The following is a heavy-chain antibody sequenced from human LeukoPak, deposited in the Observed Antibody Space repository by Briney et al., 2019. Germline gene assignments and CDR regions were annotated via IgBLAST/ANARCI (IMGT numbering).Heavy chain of an antibody. D-gene: IGHD3-9*01. CDR1: GGTFSSYA. CDR3: ARSGLSVLRYFDWLPHLDY. Sequence: SVTVSCKASGGTFSSYAISWVRQAPGQGLEWMGRIIPILGIANYAQKFQGRVTITADKSTSTAYMELSSLRSEDTAVYYCARSGLSVLRYFDWLPHLDYWGQGTLVTVSS. CDR2: IIPILGIA. J-gene: IGHJ4*02. V-gene: IGHV1-69*04.